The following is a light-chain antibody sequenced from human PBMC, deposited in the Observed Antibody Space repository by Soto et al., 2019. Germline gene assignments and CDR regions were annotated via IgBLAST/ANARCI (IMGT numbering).Light chain of an antibody. Sequence: EIVLTQSPGTLSLSPGERATLSCRASHTISSSYLAWYQQKPGQAPRLLMYGISRRATGIPDRFSGSGSGTDFTLTITRLEPEECAVYYCQQYVTSSPRTFGQGTKVEIK. CDR1: HTISSSY. V-gene: IGKV3-20*01. CDR3: QQYVTSSPRT. J-gene: IGKJ1*01. CDR2: GIS.